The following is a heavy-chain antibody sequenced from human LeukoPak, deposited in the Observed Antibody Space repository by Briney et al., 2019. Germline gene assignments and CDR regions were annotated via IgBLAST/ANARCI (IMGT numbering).Heavy chain of an antibody. Sequence: ASVKVSCKASGYTFTDYYMHWVRQAPGQGFEWMGWINPNDGDTNYAQKFQGRVTMTRDTSISTAHMEVSRLRSDDTAVYYCARANFLYCSSSTSLFDYWGQGTLVTVSS. D-gene: IGHD2-2*01. CDR1: GYTFTDYY. CDR3: ARANFLYCSSSTSLFDY. V-gene: IGHV1-2*02. J-gene: IGHJ4*02. CDR2: INPNDGDT.